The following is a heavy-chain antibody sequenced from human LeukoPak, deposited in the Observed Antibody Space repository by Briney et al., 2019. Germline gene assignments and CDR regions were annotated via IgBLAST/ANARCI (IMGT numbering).Heavy chain of an antibody. CDR3: ARARSSWYWALFDY. D-gene: IGHD6-13*01. CDR1: GGSISSGSYY. V-gene: IGHV4-61*02. Sequence: SQTLSLTCTVSGGSISSGSYYWSWIRQPAGKGLEWIGRIYTSGSTNYNPSLKSRVTISVGTSKNQFSLKLSSVTAADTAVYYCARARSSWYWALFDYWGQGTLVTVSS. J-gene: IGHJ4*02. CDR2: IYTSGST.